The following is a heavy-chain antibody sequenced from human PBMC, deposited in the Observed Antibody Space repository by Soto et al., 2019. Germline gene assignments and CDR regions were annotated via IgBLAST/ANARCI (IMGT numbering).Heavy chain of an antibody. V-gene: IGHV1-8*01. J-gene: IGHJ1*01. CDR1: GYTFTSYD. CDR3: ATIPGIAVADKH. CDR2: MNPNSGNT. Sequence: ASVKVSCKASGYTFTSYDINWVRQATGQGLEWMGWMNPNSGNTGYAQKFQGRVTMTRNTSISTAYMELSSLRSEDTAVYYCATIPGIAVADKHWGQGTLVTVSS. D-gene: IGHD6-19*01.